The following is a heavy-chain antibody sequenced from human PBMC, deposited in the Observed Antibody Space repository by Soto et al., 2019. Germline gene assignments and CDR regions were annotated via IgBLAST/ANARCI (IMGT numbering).Heavy chain of an antibody. Sequence: QVQLQESGPGLVKPSETLSLTCTVSGGSISGYSWNWMRQPAGKGLEWIGRMYVRGGTDYNPYLQSRVTMSVDTSKNQIALELRSVIAADTAVYYCARGDVAGVNYGMGVWGQGTTVTVS. CDR3: ARGDVAGVNYGMGV. D-gene: IGHD2-21*01. J-gene: IGHJ6*02. CDR2: MYVRGGT. V-gene: IGHV4-4*07. CDR1: GGSISGYS.